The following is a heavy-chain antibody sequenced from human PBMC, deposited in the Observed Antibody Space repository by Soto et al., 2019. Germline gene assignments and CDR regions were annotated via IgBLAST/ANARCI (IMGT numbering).Heavy chain of an antibody. D-gene: IGHD1-26*01. CDR1: GDSVSSNSAA. V-gene: IGHV6-1*01. Sequence: TLSLTCVISGDSVSSNSAAWNWIRQSPSRGLEWLGRTYYRSKWYREYAPSVKSRITINPDTSKNQFSLQLNSVSPEDAAVYYCARTVGWLDPWGQGSLVTVYS. CDR2: TYYRSKWYR. CDR3: ARTVGWLDP. J-gene: IGHJ5*02.